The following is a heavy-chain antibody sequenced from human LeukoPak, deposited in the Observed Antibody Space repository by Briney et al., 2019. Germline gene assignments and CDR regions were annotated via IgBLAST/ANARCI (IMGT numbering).Heavy chain of an antibody. J-gene: IGHJ6*02. CDR1: GFTFSSYA. CDR2: ISGSGGST. D-gene: IGHD3-10*01. V-gene: IGHV3-23*01. Sequence: RPGGSLRLSCAASGFTFSSYAMSWVRQAPGKGLEWVSAISGSGGSTYYADSVKGRFTISRDNSKNTLYLQMSSLRAEDTAVYYCAHPRGYYYYGMDVWGQGTTVTVSS. CDR3: AHPRGYYYYGMDV.